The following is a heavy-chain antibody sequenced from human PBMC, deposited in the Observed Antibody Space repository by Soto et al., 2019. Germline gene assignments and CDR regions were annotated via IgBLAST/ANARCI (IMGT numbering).Heavy chain of an antibody. V-gene: IGHV1-2*04. CDR1: GYTFTGYY. D-gene: IGHD3-16*01. J-gene: IGHJ6*02. CDR2: INPHSGGT. CDR3: ARESRLGRFFSPYYGKDV. Sequence: ASVKVSCKASGYTFTGYYMHWVRQAPGQGLEWMGWINPHSGGTNYAQKFQGWVTMTRDTSISTAYMELSRLRSDDTAVYYCARESRLGRFFSPYYGKDVWGQGTTVPVSS.